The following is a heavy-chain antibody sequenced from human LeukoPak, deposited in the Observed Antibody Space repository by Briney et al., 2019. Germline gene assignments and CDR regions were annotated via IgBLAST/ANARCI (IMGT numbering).Heavy chain of an antibody. V-gene: IGHV4-59*01. D-gene: IGHD3-3*01. Sequence: SETLSLTCTDSGGSISSYYWSWIREPPGKGLGWIGYIYYSGSTNYNPSLKSRVTISVDTSKNQFSLKLSSVTAADTAVYYCARSGRTDDFWSGYYAPWFDPWGQGTLVTVSS. CDR1: GGSISSYY. J-gene: IGHJ5*02. CDR2: IYYSGST. CDR3: ARSGRTDDFWSGYYAPWFDP.